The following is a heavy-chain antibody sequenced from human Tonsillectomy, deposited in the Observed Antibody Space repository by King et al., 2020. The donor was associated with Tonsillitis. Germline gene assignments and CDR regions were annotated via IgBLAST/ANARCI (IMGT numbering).Heavy chain of an antibody. J-gene: IGHJ6*02. CDR2: ISGGGGST. CDR3: ARGLDFCSGSNDYYTMAV. D-gene: IGHD3-3*01. CDR1: GFTFSSYA. V-gene: IGHV3-23*04. Sequence: VQLVESGGGLVQPGGSLRLSCAASGFTFSSYAINWVRQAPGKGLEWVSTISGGGGSTYYADSVKGRFTISRDNSKNTLYLRMNSLRAEDTAVYDCARGLDFCSGSNDYYTMAVWGQGTTVTVSS.